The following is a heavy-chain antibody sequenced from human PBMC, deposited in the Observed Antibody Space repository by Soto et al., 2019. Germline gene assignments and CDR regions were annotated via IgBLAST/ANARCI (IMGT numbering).Heavy chain of an antibody. D-gene: IGHD3-10*01. V-gene: IGHV3-30*18. J-gene: IGHJ6*02. CDR1: GFTFSRYG. CDR3: ANDRAMVRGVMLGEFSYGMDV. Sequence: GGSLRLSCAASGFTFSRYGMHWVRQAPGKGLEWVAVISYDGSNKYYADSVKGRFTIARDNSKNNLYLQMNSLRAEDTAVYYCANDRAMVRGVMLGEFSYGMDVWGQGTTVTVSS. CDR2: ISYDGSNK.